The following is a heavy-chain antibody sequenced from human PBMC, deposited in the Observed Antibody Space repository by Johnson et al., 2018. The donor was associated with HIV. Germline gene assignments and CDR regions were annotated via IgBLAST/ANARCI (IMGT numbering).Heavy chain of an antibody. D-gene: IGHD4-17*01. J-gene: IGHJ3*02. Sequence: VQLVESGGGVVQPGRSLRLSCAASGFTVSSYAMHWVRQAPGKGLEWVSVIYSGGRTFYADSVKGRFTISRDNSKNTLYLQMNSLRVEDTAVYYCARAAVTLRAFDIWGQGTMVTVSS. CDR3: ARAAVTLRAFDI. CDR1: GFTVSSYA. CDR2: IYSGGRT. V-gene: IGHV3-NL1*01.